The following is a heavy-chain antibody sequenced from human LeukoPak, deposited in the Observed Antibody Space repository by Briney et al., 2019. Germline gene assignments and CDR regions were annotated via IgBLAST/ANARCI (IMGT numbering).Heavy chain of an antibody. Sequence: GGSLRLSCAVSGFTFITYSMNWVRQAPGKGLEWVSSIHSSSSYMYYADSVKGRFTISRVNAKNSLYLQMNSLRAEDTAVYYCARFDSGYASYFDYWGQGTLVTVSS. CDR2: IHSSSSYM. V-gene: IGHV3-21*01. CDR3: ARFDSGYASYFDY. J-gene: IGHJ4*02. CDR1: GFTFITYS. D-gene: IGHD5-12*01.